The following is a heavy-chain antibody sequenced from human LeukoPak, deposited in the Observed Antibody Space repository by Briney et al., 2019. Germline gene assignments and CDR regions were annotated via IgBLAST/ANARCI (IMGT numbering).Heavy chain of an antibody. CDR3: ARDHTYYDILTGYSFGAFDI. J-gene: IGHJ3*02. D-gene: IGHD3-9*01. CDR2: TYYSGST. CDR1: SGSISSYY. Sequence: SSETLSLTCTVSSGSISSYYWSWIRQPPGKGLEWIGYTYYSGSTNYNPSLKSRVTISVDTSKNQFSLKLSSVTAADTAVYYCARDHTYYDILTGYSFGAFDIWGQGTMVTVSS. V-gene: IGHV4-59*01.